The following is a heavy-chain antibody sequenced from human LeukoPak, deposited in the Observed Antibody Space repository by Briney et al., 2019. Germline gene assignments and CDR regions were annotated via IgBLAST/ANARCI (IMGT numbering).Heavy chain of an antibody. CDR1: GGSFSGYY. CDR2: INHSGST. Sequence: PSETLSLTCAVYGGSFSGYYWSWIRQPPGKGLEWIGEINHSGSTNYNPSLKSRVTISVDTSKNQFSLKLSSVTAADTAVYYCARISYNWNYYYYYMDVWGKGTTVTVSS. J-gene: IGHJ6*03. D-gene: IGHD1-20*01. CDR3: ARISYNWNYYYYYMDV. V-gene: IGHV4-34*01.